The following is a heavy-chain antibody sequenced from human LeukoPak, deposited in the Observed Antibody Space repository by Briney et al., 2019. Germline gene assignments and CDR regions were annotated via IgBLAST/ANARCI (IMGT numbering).Heavy chain of an antibody. CDR2: ISYDGSNK. J-gene: IGHJ4*02. D-gene: IGHD2-15*01. CDR3: ARSGAPTPDY. CDR1: GFSFSNYA. V-gene: IGHV3-30-3*01. Sequence: GRSLRLSCAASGFSFSNYAMHWARQAPGKGLEWVAVISYDGSNKYYVDSVKGRFTISRDNAKNTLNLQMNSLRAEDTALYYCARSGAPTPDYWGQGTLVIVSS.